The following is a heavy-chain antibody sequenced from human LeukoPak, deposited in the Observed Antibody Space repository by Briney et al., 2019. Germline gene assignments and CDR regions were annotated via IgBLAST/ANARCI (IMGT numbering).Heavy chain of an antibody. CDR1: GFTVSSNY. V-gene: IGHV3-23*01. CDR2: ISGSGGST. J-gene: IGHJ4*02. Sequence: GGSLRLSCAASGFTVSSNYMSWVRQAPGKGLEWVSAISGSGGSTYYADSVKGRFTISRDNSKNTLYLQMNSLRAEDTAVYYCAKSMSGSYSPLDYWGQGTLVTVSS. CDR3: AKSMSGSYSPLDY. D-gene: IGHD1-26*01.